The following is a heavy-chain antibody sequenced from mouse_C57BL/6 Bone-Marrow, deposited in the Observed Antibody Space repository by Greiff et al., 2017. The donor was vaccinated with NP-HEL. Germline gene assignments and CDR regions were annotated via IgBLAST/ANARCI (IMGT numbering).Heavy chain of an antibody. Sequence: VQLQQPGAELVKPGASVKVSCKASGYTFTSYWMHWVKQRPGQGLEWIGRIHPSDSDTNYNQKFKGKATLTVDKSSSTAYMQLSSLTSKDSAVYYCAIPHYYGSPPWYFDVWGTGTTVTVSS. D-gene: IGHD1-1*01. J-gene: IGHJ1*03. V-gene: IGHV1-74*01. CDR3: AIPHYYGSPPWYFDV. CDR2: IHPSDSDT. CDR1: GYTFTSYW.